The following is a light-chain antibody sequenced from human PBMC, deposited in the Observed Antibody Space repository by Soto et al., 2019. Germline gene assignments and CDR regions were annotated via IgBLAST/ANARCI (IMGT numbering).Light chain of an antibody. CDR1: LDINNY. J-gene: IGKJ2*01. V-gene: IGKV1-33*01. CDR2: DAS. Sequence: DIRMPQSPSSLSASVGDRVTITCQASLDINNYLNWYQQKPGKAPKLLIYDASHLETGVPSRFSGSGSGTDFTVTITSLQPEDIAIDYWQQYDNLPFTCGQGTKLEIE. CDR3: QQYDNLPFT.